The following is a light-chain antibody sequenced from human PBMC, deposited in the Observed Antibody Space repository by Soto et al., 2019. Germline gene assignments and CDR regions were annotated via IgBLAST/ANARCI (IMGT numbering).Light chain of an antibody. CDR3: SSYAGSNNLGV. CDR1: SSDVGGYNY. Sequence: QSALTQPPSASGSPGQSVTISCTGTSSDVGGYNYVSWYQQHPGKAPKLMIYEVSTRPSGVPDRFSGSKSGNTASLTVSGLQAEDEADYYCSSYAGSNNLGVFGTGTKLTVL. V-gene: IGLV2-8*01. J-gene: IGLJ1*01. CDR2: EVS.